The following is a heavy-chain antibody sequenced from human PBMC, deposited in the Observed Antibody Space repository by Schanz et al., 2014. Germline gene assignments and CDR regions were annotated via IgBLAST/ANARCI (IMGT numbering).Heavy chain of an antibody. CDR2: TSYDGSQK. Sequence: QVQLVESGGGLVQPGGSLRLSCAASGFSISFHWMSWVRQAPGKGLEWVAVTSYDGSQKYYTDSVKGRFTVSRDNSKNTLYLQLNSLRAEDTAVYYCARDDKRYFDWLSTFDLWGQGTMVAVSS. CDR3: ARDDKRYFDWLSTFDL. CDR1: GFSISFHW. V-gene: IGHV3-30*03. J-gene: IGHJ3*01. D-gene: IGHD3-9*01.